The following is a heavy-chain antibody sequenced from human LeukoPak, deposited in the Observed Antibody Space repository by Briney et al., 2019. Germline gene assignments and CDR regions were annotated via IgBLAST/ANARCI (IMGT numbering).Heavy chain of an antibody. V-gene: IGHV5-51*01. CDR1: GYSFTSYW. Sequence: GESLKISCKGSGYSFTSYWIAWVRQRPGKDVEWMGIIYPGDFDARYSPAFQGQVTISADKSISTAYLQWSSLQASDSAMYYCAGAIVGAATNFEIWGQGTMVTVTP. J-gene: IGHJ3*02. CDR3: AGAIVGAATNFEI. CDR2: IYPGDFDA. D-gene: IGHD1-26*01.